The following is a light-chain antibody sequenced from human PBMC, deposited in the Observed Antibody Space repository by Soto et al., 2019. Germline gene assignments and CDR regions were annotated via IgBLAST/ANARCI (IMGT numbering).Light chain of an antibody. CDR1: SSDVGGYNY. V-gene: IGLV2-8*01. J-gene: IGLJ1*01. CDR2: EVS. CDR3: SSYAGSDNSYV. Sequence: QSVLTQPPSASGSPGQSVAISCTGSSSDVGGYNYVSWYQHHPGRAPKLIIFEVSKRPSGVPDRFSGSKSGNTASLTVSGLQAEDEADYYCSSYAGSDNSYVFGAGTKVTDL.